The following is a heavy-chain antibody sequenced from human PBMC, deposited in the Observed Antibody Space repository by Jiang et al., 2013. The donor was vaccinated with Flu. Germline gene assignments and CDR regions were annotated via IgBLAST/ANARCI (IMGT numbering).Heavy chain of an antibody. V-gene: IGHV3-21*01. CDR2: ISSSSSYI. J-gene: IGHJ4*02. CDR1: GFTFSSYS. D-gene: IGHD6-13*01. Sequence: CAASGFTFSSYSMNWVRQXPGRGLEWVSSISSSSSYIYYADSVKGRFTISRDNAKNSLYLQMNSLRAEDTAVYYCARDFSPRIAAAIFDYWGQGTLVTVSS. CDR3: ARDFSPRIAAAIFDY.